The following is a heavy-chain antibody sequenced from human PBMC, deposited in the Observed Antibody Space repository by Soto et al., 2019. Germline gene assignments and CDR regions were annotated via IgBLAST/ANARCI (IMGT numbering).Heavy chain of an antibody. V-gene: IGHV3-15*01. J-gene: IGHJ6*02. Sequence: EVQLAESGGGFVQPGGSLRLSCVASRFSFTNAWMSWVRQPPGKGPEWVGRIKSNTDGGTADYDAPVKGRFTTSRDDSQITLYLHMDSLKTEDTALYLCRKDIGIDGLDIRGQGTTVTVSS. D-gene: IGHD1-26*01. CDR1: RFSFTNAW. CDR2: IKSNTDGGTA. CDR3: RKDIGIDGLDI.